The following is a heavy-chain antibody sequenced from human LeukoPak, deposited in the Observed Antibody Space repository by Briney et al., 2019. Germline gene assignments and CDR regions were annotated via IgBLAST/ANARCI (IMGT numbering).Heavy chain of an antibody. J-gene: IGHJ6*03. CDR3: AKTTSITFYYMDV. CDR2: IKQDGSEK. D-gene: IGHD3-16*01. V-gene: IGHV3-7*01. CDR1: GFTFSSYW. Sequence: GGSLRLSCAASGFTFSSYWMSWVRQAPGKGLEWVANIKQDGSEKYYVDSVKGRFTISRDNAKNSLYLQMNSLRAEDTAVYYCAKTTSITFYYMDVWGKGTTVTVSS.